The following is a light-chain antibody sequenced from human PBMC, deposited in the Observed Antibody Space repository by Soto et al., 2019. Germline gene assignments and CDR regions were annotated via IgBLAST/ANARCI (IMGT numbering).Light chain of an antibody. V-gene: IGKV3-15*01. CDR2: GAS. J-gene: IGKJ1*01. Sequence: EIVMTQSPATLSVSPGERVTLSCRASQSVNNNLAWDQQKFGQAPRLLIFGASTRATGIPARFSGSGSGTEFTHTISSLQSEDFAVSYCQHYNNWPPWTFGQGIRVEIK. CDR3: QHYNNWPPWT. CDR1: QSVNNN.